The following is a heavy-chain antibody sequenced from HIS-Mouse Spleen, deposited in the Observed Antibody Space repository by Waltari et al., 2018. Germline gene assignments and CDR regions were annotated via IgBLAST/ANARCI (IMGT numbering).Heavy chain of an antibody. V-gene: IGHV1-69*01. J-gene: IGHJ4*02. Sequence: HGLEWMGGIIPIFGTANYAQKFQGRVTITADESTSTAYMELSSLRSEDTAVYYCARALAVAGTNYFDYWGQGTLVTVSS. CDR3: ARALAVAGTNYFDY. D-gene: IGHD6-19*01. CDR2: IIPIFGTA.